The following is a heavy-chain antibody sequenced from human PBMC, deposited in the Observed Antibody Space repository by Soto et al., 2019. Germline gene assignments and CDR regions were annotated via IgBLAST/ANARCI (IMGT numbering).Heavy chain of an antibody. V-gene: IGHV4-31*03. CDR2: LYYSGST. J-gene: IGHJ6*02. Sequence: QVQLQESGPGLVKPSQTLSLTCTVSGGSISSGGYYWSWIRQHPGKGLEWIGYLYYSGSTYYNPSLKSRVTISVDTSKNQFSLKLSSVTAADTAVYYCARGAVVSASYYGMDVWGQGTTVTVSS. D-gene: IGHD2-15*01. CDR1: GGSISSGGYY. CDR3: ARGAVVSASYYGMDV.